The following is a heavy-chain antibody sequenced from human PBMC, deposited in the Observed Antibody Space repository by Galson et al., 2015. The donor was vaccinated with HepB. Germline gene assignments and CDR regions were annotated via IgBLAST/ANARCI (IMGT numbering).Heavy chain of an antibody. CDR1: GGSISSGSNY. V-gene: IGHV4-39*01. CDR3: ARNADLPSSGWSYCDY. J-gene: IGHJ4*02. CDR2: IHYTGTT. D-gene: IGHD6-19*01. Sequence: SDTLSLTCTVSGGSISSGSNYWGWIRQPPGKGLEWIGSIHYTGTTYYNPSFRSRLTISVDTSQSQFSLKLSSVTAADTALYYCARNADLPSSGWSYCDYWGQGTLVTVSS.